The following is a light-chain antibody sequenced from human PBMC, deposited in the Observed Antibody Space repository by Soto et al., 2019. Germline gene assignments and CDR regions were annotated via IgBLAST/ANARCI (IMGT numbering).Light chain of an antibody. Sequence: EIVLTQSPGTLSLSPGERATLSCRASQSVSGYLAWYQQKPGQTPRLLIYGASTRATGIPARFSGSGSGTEFTLTISSLQSEDFAVYYCHQYKNWPSTFGQGTRLEIK. CDR1: QSVSGY. V-gene: IGKV3-15*01. J-gene: IGKJ5*01. CDR3: HQYKNWPST. CDR2: GAS.